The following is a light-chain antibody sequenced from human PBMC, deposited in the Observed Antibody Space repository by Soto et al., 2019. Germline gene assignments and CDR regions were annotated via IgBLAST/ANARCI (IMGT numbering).Light chain of an antibody. CDR2: RNT. CDR1: SSNIGAGYD. CDR3: QSYDSSLSGSF. V-gene: IGLV1-40*01. Sequence: QSVLTQPPSVSGAPGQRVTISCTGGSSNIGAGYDVHWYQQLPGTAPKLLIYRNTNRPSGVPDRFSGSRSATSASLAITGLQAEDEADYYCQSYDSSLSGSFFGTGTKLPS. J-gene: IGLJ1*01.